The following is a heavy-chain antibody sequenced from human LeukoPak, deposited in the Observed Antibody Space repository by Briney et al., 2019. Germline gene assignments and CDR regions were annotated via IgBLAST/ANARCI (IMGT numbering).Heavy chain of an antibody. D-gene: IGHD6-13*01. J-gene: IGHJ4*02. CDR2: ISATDTNT. V-gene: IGHV3-48*02. CDR1: GFTFSSYV. Sequence: GGSLRLSCAASGFTFSSYVMSWVRQAPGMGLEWVSSISATDTNTYYADSVKGRFTISRDNAKNSLYLQMNSLRDEDTAVYYCARDRGGIAAPIDYWGQGTLVTVSS. CDR3: ARDRGGIAAPIDY.